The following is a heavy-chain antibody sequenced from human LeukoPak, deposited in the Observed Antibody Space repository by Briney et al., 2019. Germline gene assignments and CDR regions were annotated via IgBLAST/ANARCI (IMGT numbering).Heavy chain of an antibody. Sequence: SETLSLTCTVSGVSLSFYYWSCIRRPAGKGLEWIGRIYSTGSNNYSPSLQSRVTVSVDKSKNQFSLNLSSVTAADTAVYYCARGIADPLSFDSWGQGTLVGVST. J-gene: IGHJ4*02. D-gene: IGHD6-13*01. V-gene: IGHV4-4*07. CDR3: ARGIADPLSFDS. CDR2: IYSTGSN. CDR1: GVSLSFYY.